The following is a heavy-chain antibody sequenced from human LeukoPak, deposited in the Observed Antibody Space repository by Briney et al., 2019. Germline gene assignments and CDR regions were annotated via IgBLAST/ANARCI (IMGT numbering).Heavy chain of an antibody. CDR1: GFTVSSNY. D-gene: IGHD3-9*01. J-gene: IGHJ4*02. CDR3: AQAKGDLLTGYSWYYFDY. CDR2: IYSGGST. V-gene: IGHV3-53*01. Sequence: PGGSLRLSCAASGFTVSSNYMSWVRQAPGKGLEWVSVIYSGGSTYYADSVKGRFTISRDNSKNTLYLQMNSLRVEDTAVYYCAQAKGDLLTGYSWYYFDYWGQGTLVTVSS.